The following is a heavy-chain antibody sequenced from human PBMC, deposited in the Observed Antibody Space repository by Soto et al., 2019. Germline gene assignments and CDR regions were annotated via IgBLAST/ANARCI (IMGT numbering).Heavy chain of an antibody. Sequence: DSLKISCRGSGNTFTSYWISWVRQMPGKGLEWMGRIDLSKTYIHYSPSFHGHVTISFDKSINTAYLTWSSLRASDTAIYYCTRTPGGDSTSHYSSYFAMDVWGQGTTVTVSS. CDR2: IDLSKTYI. CDR3: TRTPGGDSTSHYSSYFAMDV. J-gene: IGHJ6*02. D-gene: IGHD3-22*01. V-gene: IGHV5-10-1*01. CDR1: GNTFTSYW.